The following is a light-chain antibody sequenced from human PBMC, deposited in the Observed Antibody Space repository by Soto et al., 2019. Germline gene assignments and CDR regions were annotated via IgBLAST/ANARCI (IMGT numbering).Light chain of an antibody. J-gene: IGKJ1*01. V-gene: IGKV1-8*01. CDR1: QGISSY. Sequence: AIRMTQSPSSFSASTGDRVTITCRASQGISSYLAWYQQKPAKAPKLLIYAASTLQSGVPSRFSGSGSGTDFTLTISCLQSEDFATYYCQQYYSYPGTFGQGTKVEIK. CDR2: AAS. CDR3: QQYYSYPGT.